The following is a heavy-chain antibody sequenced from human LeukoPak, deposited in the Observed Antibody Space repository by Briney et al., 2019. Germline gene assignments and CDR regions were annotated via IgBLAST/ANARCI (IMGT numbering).Heavy chain of an antibody. CDR2: IYYSGST. J-gene: IGHJ4*02. D-gene: IGHD3-10*01. CDR3: ARGGGSGRGLWNYFDY. CDR1: GGSIISSRYY. Sequence: SETLCLTCTVSGGSIISSRYYWGWIRQPPGKGMEWIGSIYYSGSTYYNPSLKSRVTISVDTSKNQLSLKLSSVTAADTAVYYCARGGGSGRGLWNYFDYWGQGTLVTVSS. V-gene: IGHV4-39*07.